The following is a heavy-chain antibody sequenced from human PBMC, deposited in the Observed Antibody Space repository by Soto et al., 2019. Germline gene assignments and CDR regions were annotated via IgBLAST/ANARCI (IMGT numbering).Heavy chain of an antibody. V-gene: IGHV3-23*01. D-gene: IGHD6-13*01. CDR2: ISGSGAST. CDR1: GFTFSSYA. Sequence: GGSLRLSCAASGFTFSSYAMRWVRQGPGNGLECVSAISGSGASTYYADSVKGRFTISRDNSKNTLYLQMNSLRAEDTAVYYCAKVGKGGSCYLEPPMVITYFDYWGQG. J-gene: IGHJ4*02. CDR3: AKVGKGGSCYLEPPMVITYFDY.